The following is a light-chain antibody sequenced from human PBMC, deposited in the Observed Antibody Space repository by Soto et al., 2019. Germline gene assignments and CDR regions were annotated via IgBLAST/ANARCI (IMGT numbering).Light chain of an antibody. CDR2: GAS. V-gene: IGKV3-20*01. J-gene: IGKJ1*01. CDR3: QQYGSSPPKT. Sequence: EIVLTQSPGTLSLSPGERATLSCRASQSVSSSYLAWYQQKPGQAPRLLIYGASSRATGIPDRFSGSGSGTDFTVTISTLEPDDFAVYYCQQYGSSPPKTFGQGTKLEIK. CDR1: QSVSSSY.